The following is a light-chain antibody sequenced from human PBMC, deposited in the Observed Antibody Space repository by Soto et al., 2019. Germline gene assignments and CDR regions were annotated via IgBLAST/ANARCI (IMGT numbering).Light chain of an antibody. CDR3: QQYESTPPT. CDR2: WAS. J-gene: IGKJ2*01. V-gene: IGKV4-1*01. CDR1: QSVLYSSNNKNY. Sequence: DIVMTQSPDSLAVSLGERATINCKSSQSVLYSSNNKNYLAWYQQRPGQPPKLLIYWASTRESGVPARFSGSGSGTDSTLTITSLQAEDVAVYYCQQYESTPPTFGQGTKLEIK.